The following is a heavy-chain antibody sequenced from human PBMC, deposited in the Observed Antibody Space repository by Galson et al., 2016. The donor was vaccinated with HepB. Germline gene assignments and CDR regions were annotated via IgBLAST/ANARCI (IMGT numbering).Heavy chain of an antibody. CDR1: GVSITGSSYY. D-gene: IGHD6-19*01. CDR3: ARHAYGRSTGWYRRYHWFDP. Sequence: LSLTCNVSGVSITGSSYYWGWIRQPPGKGLEWIGSIYYTGTTYYSPSLKSRVTMSVDTSKDQFSLNLSSVTAADSATYYCARHAYGRSTGWYRRYHWFDPWGQGLPVTVSS. J-gene: IGHJ5*02. V-gene: IGHV4-39*01. CDR2: IYYTGTT.